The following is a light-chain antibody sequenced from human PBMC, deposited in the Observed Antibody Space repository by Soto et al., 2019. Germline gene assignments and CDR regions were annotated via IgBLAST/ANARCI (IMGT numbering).Light chain of an antibody. CDR1: SSDVGGYNY. J-gene: IGLJ1*01. Sequence: QSALTQPGSVSGSPGQSITISCTGTSSDVGGYNYVSWYQQHPGKAPKLMIYEVSNRPSGVSNRFSGYKSGNTASLTISGLQAKDEADYYCRSYTSSSTPTYVFGNGTKVTVL. V-gene: IGLV2-14*01. CDR3: RSYTSSSTPTYV. CDR2: EVS.